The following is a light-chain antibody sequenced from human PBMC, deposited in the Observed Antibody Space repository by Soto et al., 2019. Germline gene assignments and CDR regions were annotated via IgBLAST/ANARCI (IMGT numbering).Light chain of an antibody. CDR1: QSVSSH. Sequence: EIVLTQSPGTLSLSPGERATLSCRASQSVSSHLAWYQQKPGQAPRLLIYDASNRATGIPARFSGSGSGTDFTHTISSLEPEDFAVYHCVQRTTWPWTCGQGSKVEIK. J-gene: IGKJ1*01. CDR2: DAS. CDR3: VQRTTWPWT. V-gene: IGKV3-11*01.